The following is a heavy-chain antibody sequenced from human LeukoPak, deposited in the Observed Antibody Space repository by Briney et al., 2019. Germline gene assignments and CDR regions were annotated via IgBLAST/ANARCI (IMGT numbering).Heavy chain of an antibody. Sequence: PSETLSLTCTVSGGSISTSNYYWSWIRQPAGKGLEWIGRIYSSGSTNYNPSLKSRVTISVDTSKNQFSLKMSSVTAADTAVYYCAKTPPTIFGHFDLWGRGTLVTVSS. CDR2: IYSSGST. V-gene: IGHV4-61*02. D-gene: IGHD3-9*01. CDR1: GGSISTSNYY. CDR3: AKTPPTIFGHFDL. J-gene: IGHJ2*01.